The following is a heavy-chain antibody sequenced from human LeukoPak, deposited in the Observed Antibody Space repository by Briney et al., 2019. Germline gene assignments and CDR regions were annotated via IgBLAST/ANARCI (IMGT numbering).Heavy chain of an antibody. V-gene: IGHV4-4*07. D-gene: IGHD3-3*01. J-gene: IGHJ5*02. CDR3: ARDLLAQGWFDP. CDR2: IYSSGST. CDR1: GGSISSYY. Sequence: PSETLSLTCTVSGGSISSYYWSWIRQPAGKGPEWIGRIYSSGSTKYNPSLKSRVTMSVDTSKNQFSLKLSSVTAADTAVYFCARDLLAQGWFDPWGQGTLVTVSS.